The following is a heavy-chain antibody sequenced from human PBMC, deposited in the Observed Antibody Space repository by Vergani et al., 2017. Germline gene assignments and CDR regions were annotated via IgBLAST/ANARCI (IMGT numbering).Heavy chain of an antibody. J-gene: IGHJ4*02. D-gene: IGHD3-3*01. CDR1: GFTFSSYA. V-gene: IGHV3-23*04. Sequence: EVQLVESGGGLVQPGGSLRLSCAASGFTFSSYAMSWVRQAPGKGLEWVSAISGSGGSTYYADSVKGRFTISRDNSKNTLYLQMNSLKTEDTAVYYCTTGGPSITIFGVVIQYAYWGQGTLVTVSS. CDR2: ISGSGGST. CDR3: TTGGPSITIFGVVIQYAY.